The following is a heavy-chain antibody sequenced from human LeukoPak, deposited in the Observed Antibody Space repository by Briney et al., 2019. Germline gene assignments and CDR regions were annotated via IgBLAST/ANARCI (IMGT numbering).Heavy chain of an antibody. CDR3: AKDHYYGSGSYSGMDV. CDR2: ISWNSGSI. V-gene: IGHV3-9*01. CDR1: GFTFDDYA. J-gene: IGHJ6*02. D-gene: IGHD3-10*01. Sequence: PGRSLRLSCAASGFTFDDYAMHWVRQAPGKGLEWVSGISWNSGSIGYADSVKGRFTISRDNAKNSLYLQMNSLRAEDTALYYCAKDHYYGSGSYSGMDVWGQGTTVTVSS.